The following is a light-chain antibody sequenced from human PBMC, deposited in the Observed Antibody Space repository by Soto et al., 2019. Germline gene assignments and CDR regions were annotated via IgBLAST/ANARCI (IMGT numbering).Light chain of an antibody. CDR2: AAS. V-gene: IGKV3-20*01. CDR3: HQYGSTPPLT. CDR1: QSIPNNY. Sequence: EIVLTQSPGALSLSPGEGATLSCRASQSIPNNYLAWYQQNPGQAPRLLIYAASRRATGIPDRFSGSGSRTDFTLTITRLEPEDFAVYYCHQYGSTPPLTFGGGTKVDIK. J-gene: IGKJ4*01.